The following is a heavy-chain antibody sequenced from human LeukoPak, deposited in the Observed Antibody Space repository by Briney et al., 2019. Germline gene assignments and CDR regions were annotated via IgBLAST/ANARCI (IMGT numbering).Heavy chain of an antibody. Sequence: ASVKVSCKVSGYTFTNYGFSWVRQAPGQGLEWMGWISAYNGYTDCAQTFQFRVTTTTDTSTSTAYMELSSLRSDDTAVYYCARDRPTYYYDSSGYCFDYWGQGTLVTVSS. CDR1: GYTFTNYG. V-gene: IGHV1-18*01. D-gene: IGHD3-22*01. CDR3: ARDRPTYYYDSSGYCFDY. CDR2: ISAYNGYT. J-gene: IGHJ4*02.